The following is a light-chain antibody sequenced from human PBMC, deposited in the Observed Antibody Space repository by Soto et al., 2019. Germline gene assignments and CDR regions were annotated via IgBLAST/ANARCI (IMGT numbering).Light chain of an antibody. J-gene: IGKJ1*01. Sequence: IVLTQSPGALSLSPGDRATLSCRTSQSVSRSYLGWYQQKPGQAPRLLMYGASIRAAGVPDRFSGSGSGTEFTLTISRLEPEDFTVYYCHHYEPSGQGTKV. CDR2: GAS. CDR1: QSVSRSY. V-gene: IGKV3-20*01. CDR3: HHYEP.